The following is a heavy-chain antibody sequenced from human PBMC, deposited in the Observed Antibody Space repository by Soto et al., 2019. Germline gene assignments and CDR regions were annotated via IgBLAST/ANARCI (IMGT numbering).Heavy chain of an antibody. V-gene: IGHV1-18*04. Sequence: VQLVQSGAEVRKPGASVKVSCKASGYTFSSYGISWVRQAPGKGLEWMGWISAGKGDTNYAQKFQGRVSMTTDTSTSTAYMELRSLTSDDTAVYYCARDGFTVISSGSFDYWGQGTLVPVSS. CDR1: GYTFSSYG. J-gene: IGHJ4*02. D-gene: IGHD1-26*01. CDR2: ISAGKGDT. CDR3: ARDGFTVISSGSFDY.